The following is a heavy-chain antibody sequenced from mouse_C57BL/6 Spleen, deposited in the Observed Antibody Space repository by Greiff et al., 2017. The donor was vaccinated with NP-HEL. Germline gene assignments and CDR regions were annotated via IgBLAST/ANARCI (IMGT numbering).Heavy chain of an antibody. CDR2: IYPGGGYT. CDR3: ARTGDWYFDV. Sequence: VQLQESGAELVRPGTSVKMSCKASGYTFTNYWIGWAKQRPGHGLEWIGDIYPGGGYTYYNEKFKGKATLTADKSSSTAYMQFSSLTSEDSAIYYCARTGDWYFDVWGTGTTVTVSS. D-gene: IGHD4-1*01. CDR1: GYTFTNYW. V-gene: IGHV1-63*01. J-gene: IGHJ1*03.